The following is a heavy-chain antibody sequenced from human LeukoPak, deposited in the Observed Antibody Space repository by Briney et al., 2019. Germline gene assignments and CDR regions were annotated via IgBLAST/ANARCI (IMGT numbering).Heavy chain of an antibody. Sequence: GGSLRLSCVGSGFTSIAYALTWARQAPGKGLEWVSGISGGGVTTYYADSVKGRFTISRDNSKNTLYLQMNSLRAEDTAVYYCARTTGGSFDPWGQGTLVTVSS. CDR3: ARTTGGSFDP. V-gene: IGHV3-23*01. CDR1: GFTSIAYA. J-gene: IGHJ5*02. D-gene: IGHD1-1*01. CDR2: ISGGGVTT.